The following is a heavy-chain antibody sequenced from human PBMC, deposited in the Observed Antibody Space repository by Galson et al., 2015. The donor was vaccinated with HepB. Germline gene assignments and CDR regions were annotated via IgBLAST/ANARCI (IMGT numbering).Heavy chain of an antibody. CDR1: GFTFSSYW. Sequence: SLRLSCAASGFTFSSYWMSWVRQAPGKGLEWVANIKQDGSEKNYVDSVKGRFTISRDNAKNSLYLQMNSLRAEDTAVYYCARENRYSYGYFDYGGQGTLVTVSS. J-gene: IGHJ4*02. D-gene: IGHD5-18*01. CDR2: IKQDGSEK. CDR3: ARENRYSYGYFDY. V-gene: IGHV3-7*03.